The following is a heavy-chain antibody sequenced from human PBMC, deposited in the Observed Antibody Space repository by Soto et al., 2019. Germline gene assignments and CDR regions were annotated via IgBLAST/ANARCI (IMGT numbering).Heavy chain of an antibody. J-gene: IGHJ4*02. CDR2: LTGSGSAT. CDR3: AKGYRWNPGGPDY. CDR1: GFNFSFYA. V-gene: IGHV3-23*01. D-gene: IGHD1-1*01. Sequence: EVQLLESGGSLVQPGGSLRLSCAASGFNFSFYAMSWVRQAPGKGLEWVSGLTGSGSATYYAASVEGRFTISRDNSKNTLYLQMNSLRAEDTAIYYCAKGYRWNPGGPDYWGQGPPVTVSS.